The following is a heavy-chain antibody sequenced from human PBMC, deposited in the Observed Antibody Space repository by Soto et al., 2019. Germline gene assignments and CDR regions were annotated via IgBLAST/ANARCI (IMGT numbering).Heavy chain of an antibody. CDR3: ARGIMITFGGVIALYNWFDP. Sequence: QVQLQQWGAGLLKPSETLSLTCAVYGGSFSGYYWSWIRQPPGKGLEWIGEINHSGSTNYNPSLKSRVTISVDTSKNQFSLKLSSVTAADTAVYYCARGIMITFGGVIALYNWFDPWGQGTLVTVSS. J-gene: IGHJ5*02. CDR2: INHSGST. D-gene: IGHD3-16*02. CDR1: GGSFSGYY. V-gene: IGHV4-34*01.